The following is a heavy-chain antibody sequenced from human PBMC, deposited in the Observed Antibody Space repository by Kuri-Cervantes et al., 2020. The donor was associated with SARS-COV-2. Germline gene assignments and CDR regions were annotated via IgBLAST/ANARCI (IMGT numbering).Heavy chain of an antibody. CDR1: GFMFSRCG. CDR2: ISNDGKNK. D-gene: IGHD2-8*01. CDR3: AKERFGVHDF. Sequence: GESLKISCAASGFMFSRCGMHWVRQAPGKGLEWVAVISNDGKNKKCIGSGKGRFTISRDNSQNTLYLRMTSLRSEDTAMYYCAKERFGVHDFWGQGTLVTVSS. J-gene: IGHJ4*02. V-gene: IGHV3-30*18.